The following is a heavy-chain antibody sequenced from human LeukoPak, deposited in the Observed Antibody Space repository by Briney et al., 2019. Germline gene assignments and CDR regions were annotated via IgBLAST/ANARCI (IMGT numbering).Heavy chain of an antibody. CDR3: ARGPSGNFDY. Sequence: GGSLRLSCAASGFTFSSYSMNWVRQAPGKGLEWVSSISSSSSYIYYADSVKGRFTISRDNAKNSLFLQVNSLTAEDTAVYYCARGPSGNFDYWGQGTLVTVSS. J-gene: IGHJ4*02. CDR2: ISSSSSYI. CDR1: GFTFSSYS. V-gene: IGHV3-21*01. D-gene: IGHD2-15*01.